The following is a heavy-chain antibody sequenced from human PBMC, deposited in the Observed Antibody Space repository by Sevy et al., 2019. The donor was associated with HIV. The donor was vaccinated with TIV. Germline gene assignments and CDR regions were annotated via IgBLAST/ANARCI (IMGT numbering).Heavy chain of an antibody. D-gene: IGHD3-3*01. V-gene: IGHV1-18*01. CDR2: ISAYNGNT. Sequence: ASVKVYCKASGYTFTSYGISWVRQAPGQGLEWMGWISAYNGNTNYAQKLQGRVTMTTDTSTSTAYMELRSLRSDDTAVYYCARDESGINDFWSGYYPLLYYYYGMDVWGQGTTVTVSS. CDR1: GYTFTSYG. CDR3: ARDESGINDFWSGYYPLLYYYYGMDV. J-gene: IGHJ6*02.